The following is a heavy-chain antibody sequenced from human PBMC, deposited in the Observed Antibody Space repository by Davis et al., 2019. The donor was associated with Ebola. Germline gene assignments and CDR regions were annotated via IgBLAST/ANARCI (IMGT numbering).Heavy chain of an antibody. V-gene: IGHV3-66*04. CDR2: IYRDGRT. Sequence: PGGSLRLSCAASGFIFSSYVMSWVRQAPGKGLEWVSVIYRDGRTYHADSVKGRFTISRDNSKNTVYLQMNSLRAEDTAVYYCTRHVSGDFWYFDLWGRGTLVTVSS. J-gene: IGHJ2*01. CDR1: GFIFSSYV. CDR3: TRHVSGDFWYFDL. D-gene: IGHD4-17*01.